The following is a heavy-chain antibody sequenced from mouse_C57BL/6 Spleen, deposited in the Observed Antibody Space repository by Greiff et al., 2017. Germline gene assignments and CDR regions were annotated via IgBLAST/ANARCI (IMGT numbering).Heavy chain of an antibody. CDR2: IHPNSGST. J-gene: IGHJ2*01. D-gene: IGHD2-4*01. V-gene: IGHV1-64*01. CDR3: ASTYDYDKDY. Sequence: QVQLKQPGAELVKPGASVKLSCKASGYTFTSYWMHWVKQRPGQGLEWIGMIHPNSGSTNYNEKFKSKATLTVDKSSSTAYMQLSSLTSEDSAVYYCASTYDYDKDYWGQGTTLTVSS. CDR1: GYTFTSYW.